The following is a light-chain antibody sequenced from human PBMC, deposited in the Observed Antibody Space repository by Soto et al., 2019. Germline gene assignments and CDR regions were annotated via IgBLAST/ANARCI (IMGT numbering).Light chain of an antibody. CDR3: QQYESWPIT. V-gene: IGKV3-15*01. CDR2: ASS. Sequence: EIVMTQSPVTLSVSPGERATLSCRASQPVGSNLAWYQQRPGQAPRLLISASSTRATGLPARFSGSGFGTEFTLTITSLQSEDFAVYYCQQYESWPITFGGGTQVEIK. J-gene: IGKJ4*01. CDR1: QPVGSN.